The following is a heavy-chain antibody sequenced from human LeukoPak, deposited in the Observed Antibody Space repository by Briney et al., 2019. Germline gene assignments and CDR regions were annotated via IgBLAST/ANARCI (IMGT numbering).Heavy chain of an antibody. Sequence: TGGSLRLSCAASGFTFDDYAMHWVRQAPGKGLEWVSGISWNSGTIGYADSVKGRFTISRDNAKNSLYLQMNSLRAEDTAVYYCARGTEPYSGYDPGWFDPWGQGTLVTVSS. CDR3: ARGTEPYSGYDPGWFDP. V-gene: IGHV3-9*01. CDR1: GFTFDDYA. CDR2: ISWNSGTI. J-gene: IGHJ5*02. D-gene: IGHD5-12*01.